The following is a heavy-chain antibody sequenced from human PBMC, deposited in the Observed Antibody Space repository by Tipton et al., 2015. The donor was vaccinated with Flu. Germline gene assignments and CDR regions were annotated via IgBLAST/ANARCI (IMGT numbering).Heavy chain of an antibody. CDR2: ISWNSGSK. V-gene: IGHV3-9*01. CDR1: GFTFGDYA. J-gene: IGHJ3*02. D-gene: IGHD2-21*01. Sequence: SLRLSCAASGFTFGDYAMRWVRQAPGKGLEWVAGISWNSGSKGYADSAKGPFTISRDNAKNSLYLQMNSLRAEDTASYYCAKDMPPAAVVAFDIWGQGTMVSVSS. CDR3: AKDMPPAAVVAFDI.